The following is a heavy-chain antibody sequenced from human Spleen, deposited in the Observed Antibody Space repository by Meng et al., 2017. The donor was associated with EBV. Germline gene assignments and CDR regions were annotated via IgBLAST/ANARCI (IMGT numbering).Heavy chain of an antibody. CDR3: ARGDVVVEAATPPAR. J-gene: IGHJ4*02. Sequence: QVQLVQSGAEVKKXXYXVKVSXXASGGTFSSYAISWVRQDPEQGLDWMGGIIPIFGTAHYAQKFQGRVTITADQSTSTVYMELASLRYEDAAIYYCARGDVVVEAATPPARWGQGTLVTVSS. D-gene: IGHD2-15*01. CDR1: GGTFSSYA. CDR2: IIPIFGTA. V-gene: IGHV1-69*01.